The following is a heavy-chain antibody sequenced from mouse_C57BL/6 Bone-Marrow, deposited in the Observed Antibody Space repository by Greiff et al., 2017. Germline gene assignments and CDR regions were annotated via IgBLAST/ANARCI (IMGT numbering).Heavy chain of an antibody. CDR3: AREGIYYDYDGRYYYAMDY. D-gene: IGHD2-4*01. CDR2: IHPNSGST. CDR1: GYTFTSYW. J-gene: IGHJ4*01. Sequence: VPLQQPGAELVKPGASVKLSCKASGYTFTSYWMHWVKQRPGQGLEWIGMIHPNSGSTNYNEKFKSKATLTVDKSSSTAYMQLSSLTSEDSAVYYCAREGIYYDYDGRYYYAMDYWGQGTSVTVSS. V-gene: IGHV1-64*01.